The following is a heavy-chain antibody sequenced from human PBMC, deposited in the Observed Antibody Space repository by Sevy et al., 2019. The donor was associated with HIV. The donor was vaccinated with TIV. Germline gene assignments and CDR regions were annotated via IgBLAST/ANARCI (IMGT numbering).Heavy chain of an antibody. V-gene: IGHV3-11*04. J-gene: IGHJ4*02. D-gene: IGHD3-22*01. CDR3: AMNYYDSSGSSFFFDY. CDR2: ISSSGTTL. Sequence: GGSRRLSCAASGLTFSDYYMSWIRQAPGKGLEWLSYISSSGTTLYSADSVKGRFAISRDNAKNSLYLQMNSLRAEDTAVYYCAMNYYDSSGSSFFFDYWGQGTLVTVSS. CDR1: GLTFSDYY.